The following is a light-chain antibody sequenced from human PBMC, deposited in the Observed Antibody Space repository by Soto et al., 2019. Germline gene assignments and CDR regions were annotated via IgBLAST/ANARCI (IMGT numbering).Light chain of an antibody. V-gene: IGKV3-15*01. J-gene: IGKJ3*01. Sequence: EIVLTQSPGTLSLSPGERATLSCRASQSVSNNYLAWYQQKPGQAPRLLIYAASTRATGIPARFSGSGSGTDFTLTISSLQSEDFAVYYCQRYNNWPSFGPGTKVDIK. CDR3: QRYNNWPS. CDR1: QSVSNN. CDR2: AAS.